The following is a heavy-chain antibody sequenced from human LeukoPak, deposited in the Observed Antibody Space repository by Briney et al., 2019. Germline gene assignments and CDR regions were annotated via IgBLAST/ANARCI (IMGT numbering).Heavy chain of an antibody. CDR1: GGSISNCY. V-gene: IGHV4-59*08. CDR2: IFHSGST. Sequence: PSQTLSLTCTVSGGSISNCYWTWLRQPPGKGLEWIGYIFHSGSTKYNPSLQSRVTISVDTSKNRFSLKLSSVTAADTAVYYCARHSPTYYDFDYWGQGTLVTVSS. D-gene: IGHD3-10*01. J-gene: IGHJ4*02. CDR3: ARHSPTYYDFDY.